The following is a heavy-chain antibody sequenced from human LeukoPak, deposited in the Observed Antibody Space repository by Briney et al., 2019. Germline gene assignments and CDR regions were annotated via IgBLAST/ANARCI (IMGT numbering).Heavy chain of an antibody. Sequence: GGSLRLSCAASGFSFSSYPMNWVRQAPGKGLEWVGRIKSKTDGGTTDYAAPVKGRFTISRDDSKNTLYLQMNSLKTEDTAVYYCTTDFSTLLWFGELSAFDYWGQGSLVTVSS. J-gene: IGHJ4*02. V-gene: IGHV3-15*01. CDR1: GFSFSSYP. CDR2: IKSKTDGGTT. CDR3: TTDFSTLLWFGELSAFDY. D-gene: IGHD3-10*01.